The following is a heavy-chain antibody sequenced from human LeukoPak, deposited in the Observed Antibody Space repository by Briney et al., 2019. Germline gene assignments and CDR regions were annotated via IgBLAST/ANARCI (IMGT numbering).Heavy chain of an antibody. Sequence: GGSLRLSCAASGFTFSSYSMNWVRQAPGKGLEWVSYINSSGSAKYYADSVEGRFTISRDNAKNSLYLQMNSLRDEDTAVYYCARDLRNYYGMDVWGQGTAVTVS. V-gene: IGHV3-48*02. CDR2: INSSGSAK. CDR3: ARDLRNYYGMDV. D-gene: IGHD1-14*01. J-gene: IGHJ6*02. CDR1: GFTFSSYS.